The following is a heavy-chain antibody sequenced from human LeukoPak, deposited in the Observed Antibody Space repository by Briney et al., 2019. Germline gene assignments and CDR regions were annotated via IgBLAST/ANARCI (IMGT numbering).Heavy chain of an antibody. D-gene: IGHD4-17*01. CDR3: ARGRFRHGDLYYFDY. Sequence: TSETLSLTCTVSGGSISSSSYYWGWIRQPPGKGLEWIGSIYYSGNTYYNPSLKSRVTISVDTSKNQFSLKLSSVTAADTAVYYCARGRFRHGDLYYFDYWGQGTLVTVSS. CDR1: GGSISSSSYY. V-gene: IGHV4-39*07. J-gene: IGHJ4*02. CDR2: IYYSGNT.